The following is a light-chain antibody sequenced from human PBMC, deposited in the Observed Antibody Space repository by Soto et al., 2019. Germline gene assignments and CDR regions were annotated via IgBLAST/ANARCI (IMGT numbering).Light chain of an antibody. Sequence: EILMTQSPATLSVSPGERATFSCRASQSVSSNLAWYQQKPGRAPRLLMYYASTRATDIPARFSGSGSGTDFTLTISRLDPEDFAVYYCQQYSSSPITFGQGTRLEI. CDR3: QQYSSSPIT. J-gene: IGKJ5*01. CDR2: YAS. CDR1: QSVSSN. V-gene: IGKV3-15*01.